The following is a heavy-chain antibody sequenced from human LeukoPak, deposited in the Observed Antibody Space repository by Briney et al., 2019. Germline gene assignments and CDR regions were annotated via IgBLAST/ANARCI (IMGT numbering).Heavy chain of an antibody. CDR1: GGSVSSGSYY. Sequence: SETLSLTCTVSGGSVSSGSYYWSWIRQPPGKGLEWIGYIYYSGSTNYNPSLKSRVTISVDTSKNQFSLKLTSVTAADTAVYYCARLNVLSGSVLHHFDYWGQGTLVTVSS. V-gene: IGHV4-61*01. CDR2: IYYSGST. J-gene: IGHJ4*02. CDR3: ARLNVLSGSVLHHFDY. D-gene: IGHD2-15*01.